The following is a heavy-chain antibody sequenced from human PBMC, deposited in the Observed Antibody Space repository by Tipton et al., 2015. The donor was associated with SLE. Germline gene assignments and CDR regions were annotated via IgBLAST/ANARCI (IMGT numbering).Heavy chain of an antibody. Sequence: TLSLTCTVSGGSINSIYYYCSWIRQPPGKGLEWIGEINHSGSTNYNPSLKSRVTISVDTSKNRFSLKLTSVTAADTAVYYCARGKGTFDYWGQGTLVTVSS. CDR2: INHSGST. D-gene: IGHD1-1*01. V-gene: IGHV4-39*07. CDR3: ARGKGTFDY. J-gene: IGHJ4*02. CDR1: GGSINSIYYY.